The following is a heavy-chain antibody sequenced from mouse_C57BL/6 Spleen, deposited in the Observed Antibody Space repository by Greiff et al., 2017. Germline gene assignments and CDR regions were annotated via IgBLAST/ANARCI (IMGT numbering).Heavy chain of an antibody. V-gene: IGHV2-2*01. CDR1: GFSLTSYG. Sequence: QVQLQESGPGLVQPSPSLSITCTVSGFSLTSYGVHWVRQSPGKGLEWLGVIWSGGSTDYNAAFISSMSISKDNSKSPVFFNMNRLQADDAAIYYCARKGGSSWYFDVWGTGTTVTVSS. CDR3: ARKGGSSWYFDV. D-gene: IGHD1-1*01. J-gene: IGHJ1*03. CDR2: IWSGGST.